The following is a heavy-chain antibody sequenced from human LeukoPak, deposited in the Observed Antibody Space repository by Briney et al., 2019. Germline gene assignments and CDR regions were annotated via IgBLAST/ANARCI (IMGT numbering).Heavy chain of an antibody. CDR2: IYSGGST. CDR1: GFTVSSNY. CDR3: ARVSPTSYGDPFDY. Sequence: GGSLRLSCAASGFTVSSNYMSWVRRAPGKGLEWVSVIYSGGSTYYADSVKGRFTISRDNSKNTLYLQMNSLRAEDTAVYYCARVSPTSYGDPFDYWGQGTLVTVSS. J-gene: IGHJ4*02. V-gene: IGHV3-53*01. D-gene: IGHD4-17*01.